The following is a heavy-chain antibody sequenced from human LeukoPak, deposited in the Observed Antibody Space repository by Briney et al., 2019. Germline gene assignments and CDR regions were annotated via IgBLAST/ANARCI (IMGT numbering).Heavy chain of an antibody. CDR1: GFTFSSYS. Sequence: GGSLRLSCAASGFTFSSYSMNWVRQAPGKGGEWVSSISSSSSYIYYADSVKGGFTISRDNAKNSLYLQMNSLRAEDTAVYYCLIIPYSSSSTGDYWGQGTLVTVSS. CDR3: LIIPYSSSSTGDY. CDR2: ISSSSSYI. J-gene: IGHJ4*02. V-gene: IGHV3-21*01. D-gene: IGHD6-6*01.